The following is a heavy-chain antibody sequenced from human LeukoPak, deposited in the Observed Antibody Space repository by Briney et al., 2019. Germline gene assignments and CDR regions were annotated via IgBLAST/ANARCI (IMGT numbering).Heavy chain of an antibody. Sequence: GGSLRLSCTASGFTFGDYAMSWVRQAPGKGLEWVGFIRSKAYGGTTEYAASVKGRFTISRDDSKSIAYLQMNSLKTEDTAVYYCTRHVDTAMAYDYWGQGTLVPVSS. CDR1: GFTFGDYA. CDR2: IRSKAYGGTT. J-gene: IGHJ4*02. D-gene: IGHD5-18*01. CDR3: TRHVDTAMAYDY. V-gene: IGHV3-49*04.